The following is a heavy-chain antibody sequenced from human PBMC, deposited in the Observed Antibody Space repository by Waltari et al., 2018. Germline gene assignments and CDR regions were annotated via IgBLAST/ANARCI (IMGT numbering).Heavy chain of an antibody. CDR2: INTGGST. Sequence: QLQLQQRGAGLLKPSETLSLTCSLHGGSLSGYFWNWIRQPPGKGLEWIGQINTGGSTPYNPSLKSRVTMSVDKSKNEFSLNLTSVTAADTAVYYCAQGSSWYDPWGQGTLVIVSS. CDR1: GGSLSGYF. J-gene: IGHJ5*02. CDR3: AQGSSWYDP. V-gene: IGHV4-34*02.